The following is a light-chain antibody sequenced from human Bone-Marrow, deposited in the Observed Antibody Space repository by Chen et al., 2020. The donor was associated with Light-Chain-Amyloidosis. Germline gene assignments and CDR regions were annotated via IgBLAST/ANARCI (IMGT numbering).Light chain of an antibody. CDR2: KNN. J-gene: IGLJ2*01. V-gene: IGLV1-47*01. CDR3: AAWDDSLNGVV. CDR1: SSNIGNNY. Sequence: QSVLTQPPSASGTPGQRLTIPCSGSSSNIGNNYVYWYQQVPRTAPKLLIYKNNQRPSGVPDRFSGSRSGTSASLAISGLRSEDDADYYCAAWDDSLNGVVFGGGTKLTVL.